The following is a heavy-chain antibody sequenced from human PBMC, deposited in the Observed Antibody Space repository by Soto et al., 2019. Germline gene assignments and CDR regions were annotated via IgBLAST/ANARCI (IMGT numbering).Heavy chain of an antibody. CDR1: GGSFSGYY. J-gene: IGHJ4*02. CDR3: ARDKLTGLFDY. Sequence: QVQLQQWGAGLLKPSETLSLPCAVCGGSFSGYYWTWIRQPPGTGLEWIWEINHSGSTNYNPSLKSRVNISVDTSKNQFSLKLTSVTAADTAVYYCARDKLTGLFDYWGQGTLVTVSS. CDR2: INHSGST. D-gene: IGHD2-8*02. V-gene: IGHV4-34*01.